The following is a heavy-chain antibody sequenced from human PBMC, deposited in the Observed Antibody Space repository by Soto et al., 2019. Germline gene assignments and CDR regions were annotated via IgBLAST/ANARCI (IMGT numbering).Heavy chain of an antibody. V-gene: IGHV3-23*01. Sequence: GGSLRLSCAASGVTFSTYAMSWVRQAPGKGLEWVSGIGGSGGSTYYADSVKGRFTISRDNSRNTLYMQMNSLRAEDTAVYYCAKDKSGVVPAAPDAFDIWGQGTVVTVSS. CDR3: AKDKSGVVPAAPDAFDI. CDR1: GVTFSTYA. CDR2: IGGSGGST. D-gene: IGHD2-2*01. J-gene: IGHJ3*02.